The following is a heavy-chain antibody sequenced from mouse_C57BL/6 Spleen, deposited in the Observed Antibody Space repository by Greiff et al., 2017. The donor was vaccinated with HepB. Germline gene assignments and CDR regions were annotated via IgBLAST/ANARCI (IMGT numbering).Heavy chain of an antibody. D-gene: IGHD1-1*01. Sequence: QVHVKQSGAELARPGASVKLSCKASGYTFTSYGISWVKQRTGQGLEWIGEIYPRSGNTYYNEKFKGKATLTADKSSSTAYMELRSLTSEDSAVYFCARDYYGSSPGYFDYWGQGTTLTVSS. CDR2: IYPRSGNT. CDR1: GYTFTSYG. CDR3: ARDYYGSSPGYFDY. V-gene: IGHV1-81*01. J-gene: IGHJ2*01.